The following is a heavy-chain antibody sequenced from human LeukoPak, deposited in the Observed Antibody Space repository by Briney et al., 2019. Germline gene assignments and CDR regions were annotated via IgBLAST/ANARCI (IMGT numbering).Heavy chain of an antibody. Sequence: PSETLSLTCTVSGGSISSHYYWIWIRQPPGKGLEWIGSIYYSGSTYYNPSLKSRVTISVDTSKSQFSLKLSSLTAAETAVYYCARQYGSGSAYTPVVDLWGQGTLVTVSS. V-gene: IGHV4-39*01. CDR2: IYYSGST. CDR1: GGSISSHYY. J-gene: IGHJ4*02. CDR3: ARQYGSGSAYTPVVDL. D-gene: IGHD3-10*01.